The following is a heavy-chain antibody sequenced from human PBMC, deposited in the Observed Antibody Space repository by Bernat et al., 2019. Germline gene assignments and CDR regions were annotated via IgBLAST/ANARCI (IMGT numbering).Heavy chain of an antibody. CDR1: GFTFSSYG. V-gene: IGHV3-30*18. J-gene: IGHJ4*02. CDR3: AKGYVRQRWSPIDY. Sequence: QVQLVESGGGVVQPGRSLRLSCAASGFTFSSYGMHWVRQAPGKGLEWVAVISYDGSNKYYADSVKGRFTISRDNSKNTLYLQMNSLRAVDTAVYYCAKGYVRQRWSPIDYWGQGTLVTVSS. CDR2: ISYDGSNK. D-gene: IGHD5-18*01.